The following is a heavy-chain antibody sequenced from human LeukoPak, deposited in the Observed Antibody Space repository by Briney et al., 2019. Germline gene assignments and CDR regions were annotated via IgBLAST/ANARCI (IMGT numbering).Heavy chain of an antibody. J-gene: IGHJ4*02. CDR3: ARHYGSGKPWFDY. V-gene: IGHV4-59*01. D-gene: IGHD3-10*01. Sequence: PSETLSLTCTVSGGSISSYYWSWIRQPPGKGLEWIEYIYYSGSTNYNPSLKSRVTVSVDTSKNQFSLKLSSVTAADTAVYYCARHYGSGKPWFDYWGQGTLVTVSS. CDR1: GGSISSYY. CDR2: IYYSGST.